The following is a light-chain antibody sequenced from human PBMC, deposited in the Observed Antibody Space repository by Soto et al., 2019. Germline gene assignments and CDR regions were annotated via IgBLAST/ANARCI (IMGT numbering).Light chain of an antibody. J-gene: IGKJ4*01. CDR2: AAS. V-gene: IGKV1-39*01. CDR1: QSVATY. Sequence: DIQMTKSPSSMSASVGDSVTITCRASQSVATYLNWYQQHSGRAPKLLICAASTLQSGVPSRVSGSGSGVDFDINVSNLQHADFETYYCQSTFSVPPTFGGGTKVELK. CDR3: QSTFSVPPT.